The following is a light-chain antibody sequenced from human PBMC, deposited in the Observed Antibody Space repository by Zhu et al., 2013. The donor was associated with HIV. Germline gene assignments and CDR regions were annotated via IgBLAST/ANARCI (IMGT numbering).Light chain of an antibody. J-gene: IGKJ1*01. Sequence: DIQMTQSPSTLSTSVGDRVTITCRANQSISNLLAWYQQKPGKAPKLLIYRASGLQSGVPSRFSGSGSGTDFTLTISSLEPEDFATYYCLQYNSYPRTFGLGTKVEIK. CDR1: QSISNL. CDR2: RAS. V-gene: IGKV1-5*03. CDR3: LQYNSYPRT.